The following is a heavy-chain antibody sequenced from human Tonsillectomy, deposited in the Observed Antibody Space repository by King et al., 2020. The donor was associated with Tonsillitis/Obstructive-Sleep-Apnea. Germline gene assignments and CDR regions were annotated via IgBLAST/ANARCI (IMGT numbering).Heavy chain of an antibody. CDR3: AGGYSSSWSSRYYYYMDV. V-gene: IGHV3-11*01. Sequence: VQLVESGGGLVRPGGSLRLSCAASGFTFSDFYMSWIRQAPGKGLEWISYIGSDNTIYYADSVRGRFTISRDNATNSLYLQLNSLRAEDTAVYYCAGGYSSSWSSRYYYYMDVWGTGTTVTVSS. J-gene: IGHJ6*03. D-gene: IGHD6-13*01. CDR2: IGSDNTI. CDR1: GFTFSDFY.